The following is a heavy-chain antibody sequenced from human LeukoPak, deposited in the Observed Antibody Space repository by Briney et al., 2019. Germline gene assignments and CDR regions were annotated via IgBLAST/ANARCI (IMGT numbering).Heavy chain of an antibody. V-gene: IGHV1-18*01. CDR1: GYTLSNYG. Sequence: GASVKVSCKASGYTLSNYGLSWVRQAPGQGLEWMGWISGYNGDTNYGQRVQGRVTMTTDTSTSTAYMELRSLRSDDTAVYYCARDRGYCFGGDCYSGPYFYYYMDVWGKGTTVTVSS. CDR2: ISGYNGDT. J-gene: IGHJ6*03. CDR3: ARDRGYCFGGDCYSGPYFYYYMDV. D-gene: IGHD2-15*01.